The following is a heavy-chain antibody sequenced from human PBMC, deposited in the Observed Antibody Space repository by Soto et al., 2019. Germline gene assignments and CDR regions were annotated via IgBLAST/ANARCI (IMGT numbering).Heavy chain of an antibody. CDR2: ISGSGGST. J-gene: IGHJ5*02. V-gene: IGHV3-23*01. D-gene: IGHD1-26*01. CDR3: AKDGELLLQPGGA. CDR1: GFTFSSYA. Sequence: EVQLLESGGGLVQPGGSLRLSCAASGFTFSSYAMSWVRQAPGKGLEWVSAISGSGGSTYYADSVKGRFTISRDNSKNTLYLKMNSLRAEDTAVCYCAKDGELLLQPGGAWGQGTLVTVSS.